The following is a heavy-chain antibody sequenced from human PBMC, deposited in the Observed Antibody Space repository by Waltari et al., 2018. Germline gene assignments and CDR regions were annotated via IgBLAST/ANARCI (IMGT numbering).Heavy chain of an antibody. CDR1: GGPFSSSA. D-gene: IGHD6-13*01. J-gene: IGHJ6*02. Sequence: QVQLVQSGAEVKKPGSSVKVSCKASGGPFSSSAISWVRQAPGQGLEWMGGIIPIFGTANYAQKFQGRVTITTDESTSTAYMELSSLRSEDTAVYYCARVEQLGPYYYYGMDVWGQGTTVTVSS. V-gene: IGHV1-69*05. CDR2: IIPIFGTA. CDR3: ARVEQLGPYYYYGMDV.